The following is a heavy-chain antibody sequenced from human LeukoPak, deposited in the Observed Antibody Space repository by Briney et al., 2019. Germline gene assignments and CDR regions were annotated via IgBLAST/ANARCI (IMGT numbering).Heavy chain of an antibody. CDR2: INPNSGGT. Sequence: ASVKVSCKASGYTFTGYYMHWVRQAPGQGLEWMGWINPNSGGTNYAQNFQGRVTMTRDTSISTAYMELSSLRSEDTAVYYCARADDSSYWGQGTLVTVSS. D-gene: IGHD3-22*01. V-gene: IGHV1-2*02. CDR3: ARADDSSY. J-gene: IGHJ4*02. CDR1: GYTFTGYY.